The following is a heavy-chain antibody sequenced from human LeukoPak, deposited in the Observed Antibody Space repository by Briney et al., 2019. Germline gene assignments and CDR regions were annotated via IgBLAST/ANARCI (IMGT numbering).Heavy chain of an antibody. V-gene: IGHV3-64*01. D-gene: IGHD2-21*01. CDR3: VRAYSIHNYHYGIDV. J-gene: IGHJ6*02. CDR2: ISSNGISP. Sequence: PGGSLRLSRAASGFTLSDFAMHSLRQAPGGGLEYVSTISSNGISPYYANSVKGRFTISRDNSKNTLYLQMGSLRADDTAVYYCVRAYSIHNYHYGIDVWGHGTTVTVSS. CDR1: GFTLSDFA.